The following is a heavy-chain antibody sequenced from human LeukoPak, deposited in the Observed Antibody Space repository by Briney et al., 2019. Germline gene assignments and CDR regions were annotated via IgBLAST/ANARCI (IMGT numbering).Heavy chain of an antibody. CDR3: ATTSGYDSSGYDY. CDR2: INHSGST. CDR1: GGSFSGYY. D-gene: IGHD3-22*01. J-gene: IGHJ4*02. Sequence: PSETLSLTCAVYGGSFSGYYWSWIRQPPGKGLEWIGEINHSGSTNYNPSLKSRVTISVDTSKNQFPLKLSSVTAADTAVYCCATTSGYDSSGYDYWGQGTLVTVSS. V-gene: IGHV4-34*01.